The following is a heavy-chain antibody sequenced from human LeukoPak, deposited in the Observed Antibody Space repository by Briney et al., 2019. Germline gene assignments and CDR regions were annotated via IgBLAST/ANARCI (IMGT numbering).Heavy chain of an antibody. CDR3: AKDDPNDYKPWIY. CDR2: ISGSGDKT. V-gene: IGHV3-23*01. CDR1: GLTFSNYA. J-gene: IGHJ4*02. D-gene: IGHD4-11*01. Sequence: GGSLRLSCAASGLTFSNYAMSWVRQAPGKGLEWVSLISGSGDKTYYADSVKGRFTISRDNSKNTLYLQVNSLRADDTAVYYCAKDDPNDYKPWIYWGRGTLVIVSS.